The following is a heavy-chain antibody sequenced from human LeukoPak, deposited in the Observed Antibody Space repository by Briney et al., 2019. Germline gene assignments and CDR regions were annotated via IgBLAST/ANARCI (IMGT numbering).Heavy chain of an antibody. CDR2: IYYSRST. D-gene: IGHD3-22*01. V-gene: IGHV4-59*01. J-gene: IGHJ4*02. CDR3: ARVGSEYYDSSGYIP. CDR1: GGSISSYY. Sequence: SETLSLTCTVSGGSISSYYWSWIRQPPGKGLEWIGYIYYSRSTNYNPSLKSRVTISVDTSKNQFSLKLSSVTAADTAVYYCARVGSEYYDSSGYIPWGQGTLVTVSS.